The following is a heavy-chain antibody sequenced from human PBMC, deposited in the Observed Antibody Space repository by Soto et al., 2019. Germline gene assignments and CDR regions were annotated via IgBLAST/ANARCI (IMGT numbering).Heavy chain of an antibody. V-gene: IGHV1-46*04. CDR3: ARDYVWGREDYFDS. Sequence: QVQLVQSGAEVTKPGASVMVSCKASGYPFTSYYLHWVRQAPGQGLEWLGVINPGRGNTNYAQKLQGRITMTSDTSTNTIYMELSSLRSEDTAVYYCARDYVWGREDYFDSWGQGTQVTVSS. J-gene: IGHJ4*02. D-gene: IGHD3-16*01. CDR2: INPGRGNT. CDR1: GYPFTSYY.